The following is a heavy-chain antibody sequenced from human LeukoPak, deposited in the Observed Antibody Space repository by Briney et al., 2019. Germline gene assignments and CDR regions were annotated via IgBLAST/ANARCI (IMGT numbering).Heavy chain of an antibody. CDR3: ARDVNAAKNGLHYGADC. D-gene: IGHD3-16*01. CDR1: GFTFSSYG. J-gene: IGHJ4*02. CDR2: ISYDGDSR. Sequence: GVSLRLSCEASGFTFSSYGRHWVRQAPGKGLEWGAIISYDGDSRDYVDSVRGRFSIARDNSKNTVDLQMDSLRAEATAVYYCARDVNAAKNGLHYGADCWGPGSLVTVSS. V-gene: IGHV3-33*01.